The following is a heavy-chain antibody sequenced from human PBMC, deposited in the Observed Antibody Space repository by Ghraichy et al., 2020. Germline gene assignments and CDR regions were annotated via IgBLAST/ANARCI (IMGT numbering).Heavy chain of an antibody. CDR1: GGSIRNYY. D-gene: IGHD3-9*01. V-gene: IGHV4-59*01. Sequence: SETLSLTCTVSGGSIRNYYWSWIRQPPGKGLEWIGYISYTGSTNYNPSLKSRVTISVDTFMNQFSLKLSSVTAADTAVYYCAREGTYYDILNGYKKEDAGMDVWGQGTTVTVSS. J-gene: IGHJ6*02. CDR3: AREGTYYDILNGYKKEDAGMDV. CDR2: ISYTGST.